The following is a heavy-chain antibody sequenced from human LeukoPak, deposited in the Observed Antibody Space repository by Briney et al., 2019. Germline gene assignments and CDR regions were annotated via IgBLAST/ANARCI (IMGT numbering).Heavy chain of an antibody. CDR1: GGSISSYY. Sequence: SETLSLTCTVSGGSISSYYWSWIRQPPGKGLEWIGYIYYSGSTYYNPSLKSRVTISVHTSKNQFSLKLSSVTAADTAVYYCARLSGYDWESFCDYWGQGTLVTVSS. CDR3: ARLSGYDWESFCDY. CDR2: IYYSGST. D-gene: IGHD5-12*01. V-gene: IGHV4-59*01. J-gene: IGHJ4*02.